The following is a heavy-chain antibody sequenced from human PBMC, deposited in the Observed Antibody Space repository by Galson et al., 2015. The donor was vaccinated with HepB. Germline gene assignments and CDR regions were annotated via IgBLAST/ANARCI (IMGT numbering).Heavy chain of an antibody. CDR2: ISSMSSTI. CDR1: GFTFSSYS. D-gene: IGHD1-20*01. J-gene: IGHJ4*02. Sequence: SLRLSCAASGFTFSSYSMNWVRQAPGKGLEWLSYISSMSSTIYYADSVKGRFTISRDNAKNSLYLQMNSLRAEDTAVYYCASGYDWNYFDYWGQGILVTVSS. CDR3: ASGYDWNYFDY. V-gene: IGHV3-48*04.